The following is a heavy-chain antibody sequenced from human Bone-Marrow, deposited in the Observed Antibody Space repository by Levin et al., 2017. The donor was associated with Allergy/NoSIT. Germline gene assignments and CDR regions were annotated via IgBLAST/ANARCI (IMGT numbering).Heavy chain of an antibody. CDR3: ARGGGCSRTTCYYPDF. D-gene: IGHD2-2*01. J-gene: IGHJ4*02. V-gene: IGHV3-21*01. CDR1: GFTFTTYR. CDR2: TGNTNSDT. Sequence: KSGESLKISCVASGFTFTTYRMNWFRQAPGKGLEWVSATGNTNSDTNWADSVKGRFTISRDDAKSSLFLQMNSLTVEDTAVYYCARGGGCSRTTCYYPDFWGQGTLVTVSS.